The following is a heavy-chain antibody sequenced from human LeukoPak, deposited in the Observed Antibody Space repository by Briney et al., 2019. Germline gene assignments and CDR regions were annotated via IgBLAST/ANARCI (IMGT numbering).Heavy chain of an antibody. V-gene: IGHV3-21*01. CDR1: GFTFSNFV. CDR3: ARDGAITIFGVVIITDAFDI. CDR2: ISSSSSYI. Sequence: GGSLRLSCAASGFTFSNFVMSWVRQAPGKGLEWVSSISSSSSYIYYADSVKGRFTISRDNAKNSLYLQMNSLRAEDTAVYYCARDGAITIFGVVIITDAFDIWGQGTMVTVSS. D-gene: IGHD3-3*01. J-gene: IGHJ3*02.